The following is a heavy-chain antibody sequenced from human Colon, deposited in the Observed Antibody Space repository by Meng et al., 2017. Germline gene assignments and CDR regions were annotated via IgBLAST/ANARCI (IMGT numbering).Heavy chain of an antibody. V-gene: IGHV4-61*03. J-gene: IGHJ5*02. CDR2: IYYTGNT. D-gene: IGHD4-17*01. CDR3: ARVNGDFDEAWFDP. Sequence: RQQESGPGLVGPSETLSLTCTVSGASVSSDSHYWSWIRQSPGKGLEWIGYIYYTGNTNYNPSLASRVSMSLDTSKNHFSLHLTSVTAADTAIYYCARVNGDFDEAWFDPWGQGTLVTVSS. CDR1: GASVSSDSHY.